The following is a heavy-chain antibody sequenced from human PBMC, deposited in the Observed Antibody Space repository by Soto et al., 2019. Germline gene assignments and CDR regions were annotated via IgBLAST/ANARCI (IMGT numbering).Heavy chain of an antibody. V-gene: IGHV1-2*04. CDR3: ARVSVADINYYGSGSYSGYGMDV. D-gene: IGHD3-10*01. J-gene: IGHJ6*02. CDR2: INPNSGGT. CDR1: GYSFTGYY. Sequence: ASVKVSCKASGYSFTGYYMHWVRQAPGQGLEWMGWINPNSGGTNYAQKFQGWVTMTRDTSISTAYMELSRLRSDDTAVYYCARVSVADINYYGSGSYSGYGMDVWGQETTVTVS.